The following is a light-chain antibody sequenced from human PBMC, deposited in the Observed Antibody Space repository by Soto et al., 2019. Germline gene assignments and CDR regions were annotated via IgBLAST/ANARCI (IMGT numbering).Light chain of an antibody. J-gene: IGLJ1*01. CDR2: DVS. CDR1: NSDVGGYNY. V-gene: IGLV2-11*01. Sequence: QSAPDQPCSVSGAPGTAVTIPCTGTNSDVGGYNYVSWYQQHPGKAPKLMIYDVSKRPSGVPDRFSGSKSGNTASLTISGLQAEDEADYYCCSYAGSYTYVFGTGTKVTVL. CDR3: CSYAGSYTYV.